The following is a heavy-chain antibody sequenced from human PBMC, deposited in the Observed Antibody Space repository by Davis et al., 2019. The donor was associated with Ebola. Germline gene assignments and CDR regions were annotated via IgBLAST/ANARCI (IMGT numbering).Heavy chain of an antibody. Sequence: GSLRLSCALYGGSFSGYYWSWIRPPPGKGLEWIGEINHSGSTNYNPSLKSRVTISVDTSKNQFSLKLSSVTAADTAMYYCARGGYSYGFDYWGQGTLVTVSS. CDR1: GGSFSGYY. CDR3: ARGGYSYGFDY. CDR2: INHSGST. J-gene: IGHJ4*02. D-gene: IGHD5-18*01. V-gene: IGHV4-34*01.